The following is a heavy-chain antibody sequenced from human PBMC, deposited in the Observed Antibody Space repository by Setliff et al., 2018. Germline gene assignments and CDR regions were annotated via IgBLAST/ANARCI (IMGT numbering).Heavy chain of an antibody. CDR1: GYTFTSYA. CDR2: INAGNGNT. CDR3: ARDKLWLMGYYYYYYMDV. Sequence: EASVKVSCKASGYTFTSYAMHWVRQAPGQRLEWMGWINAGNGNTKYSQKFQGRVTITRDTSASTAYMELSSLRSEDTAVYYCARDKLWLMGYYYYYYMDVWGKGTTVTVSS. D-gene: IGHD5-18*01. J-gene: IGHJ6*03. V-gene: IGHV1-3*01.